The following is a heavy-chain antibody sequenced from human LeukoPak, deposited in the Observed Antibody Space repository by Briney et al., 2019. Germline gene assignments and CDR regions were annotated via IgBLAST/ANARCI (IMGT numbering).Heavy chain of an antibody. Sequence: GGSLRPSCAASGFTFDDYAMHWVRQAPGKGLEWVSGISWNSGSIGYADSVKGRFTISRDNAKNSLYLQMNSLRAEDMACYYCAKEQGDAFDFWGQGTIVIVSS. CDR1: GFTFDDYA. CDR2: ISWNSGSI. J-gene: IGHJ3*01. V-gene: IGHV3-9*03. CDR3: AKEQGDAFDF.